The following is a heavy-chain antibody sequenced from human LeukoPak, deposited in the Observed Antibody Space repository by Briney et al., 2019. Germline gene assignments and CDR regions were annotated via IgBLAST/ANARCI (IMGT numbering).Heavy chain of an antibody. Sequence: GGSLRLSCAASGFTFSSYWMHWVRQAPGKGLVWVSRINGDGRTTTYADSVKGRFTISRDNAKNTLYLQMNSLRAEDTAVYYCARDFYDNSEGPFDHWGQGTLVTVSS. D-gene: IGHD3-22*01. CDR2: INGDGRTT. CDR1: GFTFSSYW. J-gene: IGHJ4*02. V-gene: IGHV3-74*01. CDR3: ARDFYDNSEGPFDH.